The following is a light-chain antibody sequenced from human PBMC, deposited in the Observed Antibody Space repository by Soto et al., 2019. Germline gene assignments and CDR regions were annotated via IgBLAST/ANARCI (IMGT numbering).Light chain of an antibody. CDR2: AAS. V-gene: IGKV3-20*01. CDR3: QQYGYSPIT. CDR1: QSVSSSH. J-gene: IGKJ5*01. Sequence: EIVLTQSPGTLSLSPGERATLSCRASQSVSSSHLAWYQHKPGQAPRLLIYAASSKATGSPNRFSGGGSGAYFTLTSSRLEPEDFAVYYCQQYGYSPITFGQGTRLEIK.